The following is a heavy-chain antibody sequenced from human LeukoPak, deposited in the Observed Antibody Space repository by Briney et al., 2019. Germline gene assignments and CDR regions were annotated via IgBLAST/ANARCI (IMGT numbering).Heavy chain of an antibody. V-gene: IGHV4-59*01. D-gene: IGHD7-27*01. J-gene: IGHJ4*02. CDR1: GGSMSGFF. CDR3: ARALNWGFPDY. CDR2: IYYSGSST. Sequence: SETLSLTCTVSGGSMSGFFWTWIRQPPGRELEWIGSIYYSGSSTKYNPSLKSRVTISVDTSKSQFSLNLNSVTAADTAVYHCARALNWGFPDYWGQGTLVTVSS.